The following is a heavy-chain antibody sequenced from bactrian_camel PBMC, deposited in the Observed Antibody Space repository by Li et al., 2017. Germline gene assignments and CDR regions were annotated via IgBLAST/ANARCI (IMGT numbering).Heavy chain of an antibody. CDR3: ASSYYACAGLSPPRPQRFGD. J-gene: IGHJ4*01. CDR2: IVHLGAT. D-gene: IGHD2*01. V-gene: IGHV3S42*01. Sequence: VQLVESGGGSVQAGGSLRLSCAAPGFTFSSAAMSWVRQAPGKAREGVATIVHLGATSYTDSVKGRFIISRDNAKNTVYLQMNSLKPEDTAMYYCASSYYACAGLSPPRPQRFGDWGQGTQVTVS. CDR1: GFTFSSAA.